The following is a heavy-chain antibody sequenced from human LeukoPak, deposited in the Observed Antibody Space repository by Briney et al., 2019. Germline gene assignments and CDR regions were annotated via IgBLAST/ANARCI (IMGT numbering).Heavy chain of an antibody. Sequence: GGSLRLSCAASGFPFTSYWMVWVRQAPGKGLEWVANINDDGSEKNYLESLKGRFTISRDDANNSVSLHMTALRAEDTAIYYCGRIFNIWGTFRNTWGQGTQVTVSS. J-gene: IGHJ4*02. CDR3: GRIFNIWGTFRNT. V-gene: IGHV3-7*01. CDR2: INDDGSEK. D-gene: IGHD3-16*02. CDR1: GFPFTSYW.